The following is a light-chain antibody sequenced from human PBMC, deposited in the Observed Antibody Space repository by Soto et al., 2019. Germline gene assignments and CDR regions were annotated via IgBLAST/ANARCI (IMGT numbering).Light chain of an antibody. J-gene: IGKJ2*01. Sequence: DIQMTQSPSTLSASVGDRVTITCRASQSINDWLAWYQQKPGKDPKILISDASTLETGVPSRFSGSGSGTEFTLTISSLQPDEFATYYCQQSKSYSAFGQGTKLEIK. CDR1: QSINDW. V-gene: IGKV1-5*01. CDR2: DAS. CDR3: QQSKSYSA.